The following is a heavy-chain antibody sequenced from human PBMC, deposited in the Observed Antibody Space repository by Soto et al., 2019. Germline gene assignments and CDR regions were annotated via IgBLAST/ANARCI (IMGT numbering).Heavy chain of an antibody. J-gene: IGHJ4*02. D-gene: IGHD5-18*01. V-gene: IGHV3-30*18. CDR3: AKERGHSAYYFDY. CDR2: ISYDGINK. CDR1: GFTFSSFG. Sequence: QVQLVESGGGVVQPGRSLRLSCAASGFTFSSFGMHWVRQAPGKGLEWVAVISYDGINKYYADSVKGRFTISRDNSKNTLYVQMNSLRAGDTAVYYCAKERGHSAYYFDYWGQGTLVTVSS.